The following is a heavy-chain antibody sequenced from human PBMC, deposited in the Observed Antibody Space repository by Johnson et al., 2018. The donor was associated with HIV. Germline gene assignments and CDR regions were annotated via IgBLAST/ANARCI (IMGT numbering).Heavy chain of an antibody. V-gene: IGHV3-23*04. CDR2: ISGSGGST. CDR3: AKGYYDSSDYYYVGNAFDI. D-gene: IGHD3-22*01. Sequence: EQLVESGGGLVQPGGSLRLSCAASGITVGTNYMSWVRQAPGKGLQWVSSISGSGGSTYYADSVKGRFTISIDNSKNTLYLQVNSLRAEDTAIYYCAKGYYDSSDYYYVGNAFDIWGQGTMVTVSS. CDR1: GITVGTNY. J-gene: IGHJ3*02.